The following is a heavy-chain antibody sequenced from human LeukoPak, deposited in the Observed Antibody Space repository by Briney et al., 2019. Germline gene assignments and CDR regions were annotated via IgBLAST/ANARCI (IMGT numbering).Heavy chain of an antibody. J-gene: IGHJ3*02. V-gene: IGHV3-11*01. Sequence: PGGSLRLSCAASGFTFSDYYMSWIRHAPGKGLELVSYISSSGSTIYYADSVKGRFTISRDNAKNSLYLQMNSLRAEDTAVYYCASSSGWRPHDAFDIWGQGTMVTVSS. CDR1: GFTFSDYY. CDR2: ISSSGSTI. D-gene: IGHD6-19*01. CDR3: ASSSGWRPHDAFDI.